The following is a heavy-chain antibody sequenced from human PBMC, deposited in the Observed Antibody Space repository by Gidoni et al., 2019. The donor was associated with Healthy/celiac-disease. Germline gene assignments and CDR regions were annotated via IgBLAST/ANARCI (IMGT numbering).Heavy chain of an antibody. CDR1: GAIASSNSPA. Sequence: QVQLQQSGPGLVKPSQTPHLTCAISGAIASSNSPAWNWCRQSPSRGLEWLGRTYYRSSWYNDYAVSVRGRITINPDTSRNHFSLLLDSVTPEDSALYYCAREPTYSSGWSPAGSVGDYYYYGMDVWGQGTTVTVSS. CDR3: AREPTYSSGWSPAGSVGDYYYYGMDV. D-gene: IGHD6-19*01. CDR2: TYYRSSWYN. J-gene: IGHJ6*02. V-gene: IGHV6-1*01.